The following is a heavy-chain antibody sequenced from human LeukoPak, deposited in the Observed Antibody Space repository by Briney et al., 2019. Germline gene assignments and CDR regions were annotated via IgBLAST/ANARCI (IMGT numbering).Heavy chain of an antibody. D-gene: IGHD4-17*01. CDR3: ARAPSDTLYGDYYYYGMDV. CDR1: GFTFSSHD. J-gene: IGHJ6*02. CDR2: MNPNSGDI. Sequence: ASVKVSCKASGFTFSSHDYNWVRQATGQGLEWMGWMNPNSGDIGYAQKFQGRVSMTRDTSITTVYMELSSLTSEDTAVYYCARAPSDTLYGDYYYYGMDVWGQGTTVTVSS. V-gene: IGHV1-8*01.